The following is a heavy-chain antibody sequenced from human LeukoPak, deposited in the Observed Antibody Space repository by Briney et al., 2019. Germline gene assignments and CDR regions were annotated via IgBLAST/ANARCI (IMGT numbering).Heavy chain of an antibody. J-gene: IGHJ4*02. D-gene: IGHD6-6*01. CDR2: ISYDGSNK. V-gene: IGHV3-30-3*01. CDR1: GFTFSSY. Sequence: RGSLRLSCAASGFTFSSYWVRQAPGKGLEWVAVISYDGSNKYYADSVKGRFTISRDNSKNTLYLQMNSLRAEDTAVYYCARDQAKTFSSSGFDYWGQGTLVTVSS. CDR3: ARDQAKTFSSSGFDY.